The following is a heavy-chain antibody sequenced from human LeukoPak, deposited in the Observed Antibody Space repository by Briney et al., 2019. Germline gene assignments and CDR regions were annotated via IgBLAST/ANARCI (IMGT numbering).Heavy chain of an antibody. Sequence: SETLSLICTVSGGSISSGGYYWSWIRQHPGKGLEWIGYIYYSGSTYYNPSLKSRVTISVDTSKNQFSLKLSSVTAADTAVYYCARGYSGYDWDYFDYWGQGTLVTVSS. CDR1: GGSISSGGYY. D-gene: IGHD5-12*01. CDR2: IYYSGST. CDR3: ARGYSGYDWDYFDY. J-gene: IGHJ4*02. V-gene: IGHV4-31*03.